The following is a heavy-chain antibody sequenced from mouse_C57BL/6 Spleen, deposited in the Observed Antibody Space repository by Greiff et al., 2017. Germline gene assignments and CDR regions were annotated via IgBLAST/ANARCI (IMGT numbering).Heavy chain of an antibody. V-gene: IGHV5-17*01. Sequence: EVHLVESGGGLVKPGGSLKLSCAASGFTFSDYGMHWVRQAPEKGLAWVAYISSGSSTLYYADTVKGRCTISRDNAKNTLVLQRTSLRSEDTAMYYCASGRPWFAYWGQGTLVTVSA. J-gene: IGHJ3*01. D-gene: IGHD1-1*02. CDR3: ASGRPWFAY. CDR2: ISSGSSTL. CDR1: GFTFSDYG.